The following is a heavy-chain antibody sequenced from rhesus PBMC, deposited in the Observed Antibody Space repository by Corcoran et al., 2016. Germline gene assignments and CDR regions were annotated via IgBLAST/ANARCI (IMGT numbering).Heavy chain of an antibody. J-gene: IGHJ4*01. CDR1: GDSVSSSNW. V-gene: IGHV4-65*01. CDR3: ARDQGGYSYGYFDC. CDR2: ISGSSGST. Sequence: QVQLQESGPGLVKPSETLSLTCAVSGDSVSSSNWWSWIRQPPGKGLDWIGYISGSSGSTYYNPSLKSRVTISTDTSKTQFSLKLSSVTASDTAVYYCARDQGGYSYGYFDCWGQGVLVTVSS. D-gene: IGHD5-36*01.